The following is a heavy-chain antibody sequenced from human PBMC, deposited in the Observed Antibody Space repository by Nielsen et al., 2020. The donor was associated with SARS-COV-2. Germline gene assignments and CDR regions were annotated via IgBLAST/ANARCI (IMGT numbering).Heavy chain of an antibody. CDR1: GFIFTSHA. D-gene: IGHD3-3*01. CDR2: VSYDGRNQ. V-gene: IGHV3-30*03. J-gene: IGHJ5*02. Sequence: GESLKISCAASGFIFTSHAMHWVRQAPGKGLEWVAVVSYDGRNQYYADSVRGRFTISRDNSKNSLYLQMNSLRAEDTAVYYCARGVDYDFWSGYCQKGCWFDPWGQGTLVTVSS. CDR3: ARGVDYDFWSGYCQKGCWFDP.